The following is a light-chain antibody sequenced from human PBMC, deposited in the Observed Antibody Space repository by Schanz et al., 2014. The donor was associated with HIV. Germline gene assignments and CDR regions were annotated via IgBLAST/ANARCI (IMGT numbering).Light chain of an antibody. V-gene: IGKV3-15*01. Sequence: EIVLTQSTGTLSLSPGERATLSCRASQSVSSSYLAWYQQKPGQAPRLLIYAASTRATGVPARFSGSGSGTEFTFTISSLQSEDFAIYYCQQYDNWPPFTFGPGTRVD. CDR3: QQYDNWPPFT. J-gene: IGKJ3*01. CDR2: AAS. CDR1: QSVSSSY.